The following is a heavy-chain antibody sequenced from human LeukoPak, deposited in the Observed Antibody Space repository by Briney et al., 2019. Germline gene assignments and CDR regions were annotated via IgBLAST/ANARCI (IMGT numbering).Heavy chain of an antibody. Sequence: GRSLRLSCAASGFTFDDYAMHWVRQAPGKGLEWVSGISWNSGSIGYADSVKGRFTISRDNAKNSLYLQMNSLRAEDTAVYYCARVRRYFDWCLDYWGQGTLVTVSS. V-gene: IGHV3-9*01. CDR3: ARVRRYFDWCLDY. J-gene: IGHJ4*02. D-gene: IGHD3-9*01. CDR2: ISWNSGSI. CDR1: GFTFDDYA.